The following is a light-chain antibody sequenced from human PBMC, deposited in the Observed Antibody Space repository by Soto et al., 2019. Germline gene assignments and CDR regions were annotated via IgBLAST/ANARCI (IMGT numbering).Light chain of an antibody. V-gene: IGKV3D-15*01. CDR1: QSVSSF. CDR3: QQYNNWPPWT. CDR2: DAS. Sequence: IVLMQFPATLSVSPGERATLSCRASQSVSSFLAWYQQKPGQAPRLLIYDASNRATGIPGRFSGSGSGKEFTLTISSLQSEDFAVYYCQQYNNWPPWTFGQGTKVDIK. J-gene: IGKJ1*01.